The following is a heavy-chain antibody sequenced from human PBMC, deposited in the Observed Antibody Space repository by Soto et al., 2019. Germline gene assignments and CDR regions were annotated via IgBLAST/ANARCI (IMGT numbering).Heavy chain of an antibody. J-gene: IGHJ4*02. Sequence: PGRSLRLSCAASGFTLSSYSIHWVRQAPGKGLDWLAVISYDGNTQFYGDSVKGRFIVSRDNSRNTLYLQMNNLRAEDTVVYYCAKVSRPSRISTPDFDYWGQGTLVTVSS. CDR1: GFTLSSYS. CDR3: AKVSRPSRISTPDFDY. CDR2: ISYDGNTQ. V-gene: IGHV3-30*18.